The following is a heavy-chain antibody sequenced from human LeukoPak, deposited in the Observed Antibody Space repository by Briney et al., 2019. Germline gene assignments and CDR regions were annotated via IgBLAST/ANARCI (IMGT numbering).Heavy chain of an antibody. CDR2: IYTSGST. CDR1: GYSISSGYY. D-gene: IGHD3-16*01. Sequence: SETLSLTCTVSGYSISSGYYWSWIRQPAGKGLEWIGRIYTSGSTNYNPSLKSRVTMSVDTSKNQFSLKLSSVTAADTAVYYCARDKLGYMDVWGKGTTVTISS. J-gene: IGHJ6*03. V-gene: IGHV4-4*07. CDR3: ARDKLGYMDV.